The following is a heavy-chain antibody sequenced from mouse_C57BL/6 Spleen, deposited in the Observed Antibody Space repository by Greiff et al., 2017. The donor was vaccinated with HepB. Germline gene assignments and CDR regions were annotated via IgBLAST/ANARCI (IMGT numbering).Heavy chain of an antibody. CDR2: ISSGSSTI. D-gene: IGHD1-1*01. CDR1: GFTFSDYG. Sequence: EVQRVESGGGLVKPGGSLKLSCAASGFTFSDYGMHWVRQAPEKGLEWVAYISSGSSTIYYADTVQGRFTISRDNAKNTLFLQMTSLRSEDTAMYYCARPNYGSSSLWFAYWGQGTLVTVSA. CDR3: ARPNYGSSSLWFAY. V-gene: IGHV5-17*01. J-gene: IGHJ3*01.